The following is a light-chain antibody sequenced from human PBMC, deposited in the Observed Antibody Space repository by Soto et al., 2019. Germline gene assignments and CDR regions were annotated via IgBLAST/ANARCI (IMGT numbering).Light chain of an antibody. CDR1: QSVTSSY. V-gene: IGKV3-20*01. CDR2: GAS. CDR3: QQYGISSPT. Sequence: EIVLTQSPGTLSLSAGERATLSCRASQSVTSSYLAWYQQKPGQAPRLLIYGASSRAAGIPDRFSGSGSGTDFTLTISRLEPEEFAVYACQQYGISSPTFGPGTKVEIK. J-gene: IGKJ3*01.